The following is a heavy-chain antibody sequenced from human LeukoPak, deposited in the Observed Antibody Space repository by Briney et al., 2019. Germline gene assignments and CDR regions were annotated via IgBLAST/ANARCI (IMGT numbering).Heavy chain of an antibody. J-gene: IGHJ4*02. V-gene: IGHV3-15*01. CDR2: IKCKTDGGTT. CDR1: GFTFSNAW. Sequence: PGGSLSLSCAASGFTFSNAWMSWVRQVPGKVLEWVGCIKCKTDGGTTGYAAPVKGRFTISRDDSKNTLYRQMNSLKTEDTAVYYCTTGGGATADYWGQGTLVTVSS. CDR3: TTGGGATADY. D-gene: IGHD1-26*01.